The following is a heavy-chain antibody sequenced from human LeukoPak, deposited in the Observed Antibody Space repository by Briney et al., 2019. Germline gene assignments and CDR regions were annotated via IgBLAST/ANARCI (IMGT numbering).Heavy chain of an antibody. Sequence: GGSLRLSCAASGNYWMHWVRQAPGKGLVWVSHINSDGSWTSYADSVEGRFTISKDNAKNTVYLQMNSLRAEDTAVYYCVSFYETYWGRGTLVTVSS. CDR3: VSFYETY. CDR1: GNYW. J-gene: IGHJ4*02. D-gene: IGHD2/OR15-2a*01. CDR2: INSDGSWT. V-gene: IGHV3-74*01.